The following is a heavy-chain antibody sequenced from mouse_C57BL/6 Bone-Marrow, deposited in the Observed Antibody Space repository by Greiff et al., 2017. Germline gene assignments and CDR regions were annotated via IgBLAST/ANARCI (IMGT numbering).Heavy chain of an antibody. CDR2: INPGSGGT. CDR1: GYAFTNYL. V-gene: IGHV1-54*01. J-gene: IGHJ3*01. CDR3: ARSGGNYVRFAY. D-gene: IGHD2-1*01. Sequence: VQLQQSGAELVRPGTSVKVSCKASGYAFTNYLIEWVKQRPGQGLEWIGVINPGSGGTNYNEKFKGKATLTADKSSSTAYMQLSSLTSEDSAVYFCARSGGNYVRFAYWGQGTLVTVSA.